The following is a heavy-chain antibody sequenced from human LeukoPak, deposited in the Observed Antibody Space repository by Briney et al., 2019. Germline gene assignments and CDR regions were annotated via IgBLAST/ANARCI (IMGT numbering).Heavy chain of an antibody. Sequence: ASVKVSCKASGYTFTGYYMHWVRPAPGQGLEWMGWINPNSGGTNYAQKFQGRVTMTRDTSISTAYMELSRLRSDDTAVYYCAREGAVAGTLFDYWGQGTLVTVSS. CDR3: AREGAVAGTLFDY. CDR1: GYTFTGYY. J-gene: IGHJ4*02. CDR2: INPNSGGT. D-gene: IGHD6-19*01. V-gene: IGHV1-2*02.